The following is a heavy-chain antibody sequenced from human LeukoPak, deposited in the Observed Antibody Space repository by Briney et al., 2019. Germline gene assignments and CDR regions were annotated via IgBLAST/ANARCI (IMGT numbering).Heavy chain of an antibody. CDR3: ATASYCSSTSCPLIAYYFDY. CDR1: GYTLTELS. V-gene: IGHV1-24*01. D-gene: IGHD2-2*01. J-gene: IGHJ4*02. CDR2: FDPEDGET. Sequence: VASVKVSCKVCGYTLTELSMHWVRQAPGKGLEWMGGFDPEDGETIYAQKFQGRVTMTEDTYTDTAYMELSSLRSEDTAVYYWATASYCSSTSCPLIAYYFDYWGQGTLVTVSS.